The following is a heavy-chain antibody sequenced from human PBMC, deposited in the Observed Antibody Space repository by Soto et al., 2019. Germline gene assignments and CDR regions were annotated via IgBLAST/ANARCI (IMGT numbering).Heavy chain of an antibody. CDR2: IYYSGST. CDR3: AREGIAAAGTGWFDH. J-gene: IGHJ5*02. V-gene: IGHV4-30-4*01. D-gene: IGHD6-13*01. Sequence: TLSLTCTVSGGSISSGDYYWSWIRQPPGKGLEWIGYIYYSGSTYYNPSLKSRVTISVDTSKNQFSLKLSSVTAADTAVYYCAREGIAAAGTGWFDHWGQGTLVTVSS. CDR1: GGSISSGDYY.